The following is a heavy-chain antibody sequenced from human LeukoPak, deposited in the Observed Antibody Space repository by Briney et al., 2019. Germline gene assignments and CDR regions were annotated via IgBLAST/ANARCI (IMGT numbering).Heavy chain of an antibody. J-gene: IGHJ4*02. CDR3: ATLGYCTGGNCYQDDF. Sequence: SETLSLTCTVSGGSISSYYWSWIRQPPGKGLEWIGYIYYSGSTNYNPSLKSRATILIDTSKNQFSLSLTSVTAADTAVYYCATLGYCTGGNCYQDDFWGQGTLVTVSS. V-gene: IGHV4-59*01. CDR1: GGSISSYY. D-gene: IGHD2-15*01. CDR2: IYYSGST.